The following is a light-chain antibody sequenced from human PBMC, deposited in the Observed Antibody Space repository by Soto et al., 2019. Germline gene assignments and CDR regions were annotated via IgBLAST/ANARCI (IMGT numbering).Light chain of an antibody. CDR3: SSYTTRRTLL. Sequence: QSALTQPASVSGSTRQSITISCTGTNSDVGAYNYVSWYQQHPGKAPKHMIYDVSNRPSGVSNRFSGSKSGNTASLTISGLQAEDEADYYCSSYTTRRTLLFGTGTKPTVL. J-gene: IGLJ1*01. CDR1: NSDVGAYNY. V-gene: IGLV2-14*03. CDR2: DVS.